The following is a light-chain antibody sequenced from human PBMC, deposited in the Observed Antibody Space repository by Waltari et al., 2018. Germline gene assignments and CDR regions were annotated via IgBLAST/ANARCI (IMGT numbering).Light chain of an antibody. CDR1: SSDVGDYNY. CDR2: DVS. Sequence: QSALTQPASVSGSPGQSIPIPCTGTSSDVGDYNYVSWYQRPPGKAPKLIIFDVSNRPAGVSNRFSGSKSGDTASLTISGLQAEDEADYYCSSYTSSSTYVVFGGGTKLTVL. V-gene: IGLV2-14*03. J-gene: IGLJ2*01. CDR3: SSYTSSSTYVV.